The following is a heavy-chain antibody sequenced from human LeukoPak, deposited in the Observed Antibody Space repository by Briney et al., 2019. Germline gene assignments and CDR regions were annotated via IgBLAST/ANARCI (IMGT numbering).Heavy chain of an antibody. CDR1: GYTFTSYG. J-gene: IGHJ4*02. Sequence: GASVKVSCKASGYTFTSYGISWVRQAPGQGLEGMGWISAYNGNTNYAQKLQGRVTMTTDTSTSTAYMELRSLRSDDTAVYYCAREGYCSSTSCPYGYGPDDYWGQGTLVTVSS. D-gene: IGHD2-2*01. V-gene: IGHV1-18*01. CDR3: AREGYCSSTSCPYGYGPDDY. CDR2: ISAYNGNT.